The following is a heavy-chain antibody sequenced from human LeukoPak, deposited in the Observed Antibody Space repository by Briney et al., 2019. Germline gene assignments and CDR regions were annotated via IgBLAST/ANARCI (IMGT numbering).Heavy chain of an antibody. CDR3: ARDIRELRLENYFDY. D-gene: IGHD5-12*01. J-gene: IGHJ4*02. CDR2: ISSSGSTI. Sequence: KPGGSLSLSCAASGFTFSDYYMSWIRQAPGKGLEWVSYISSSGSTIYYADSVKGRFTISRDNAKNSLYLQMNSLRAEDTAVYYCARDIRELRLENYFDYWGQGTLVTVSS. V-gene: IGHV3-11*01. CDR1: GFTFSDYY.